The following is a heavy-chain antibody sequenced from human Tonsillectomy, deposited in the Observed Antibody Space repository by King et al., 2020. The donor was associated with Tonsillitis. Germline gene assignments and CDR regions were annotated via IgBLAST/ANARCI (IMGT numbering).Heavy chain of an antibody. CDR2: INHSGST. CDR1: GGSFSGYY. Sequence: VQLQQWGAGLLKPSETLSLTCAVYGGSFSGYYWSWIRQPPGKGLEWIGEINHSGSTNYNPSLKSRVTVSVDTSKNQFSLKLSSVTAADNAVYYCARRGRYCSGGSCYGWFDPWGQGTLVTVSS. CDR3: ARRGRYCSGGSCYGWFDP. D-gene: IGHD2-15*01. V-gene: IGHV4-34*01. J-gene: IGHJ5*02.